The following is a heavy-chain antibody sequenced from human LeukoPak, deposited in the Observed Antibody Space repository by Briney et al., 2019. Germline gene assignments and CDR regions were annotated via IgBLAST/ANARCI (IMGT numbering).Heavy chain of an antibody. Sequence: PSETLSLTCTVSGGSISSGDYYWSWIRQPPGKGLEWIGYIYYSGSTYYNPSLKSRVTISVDTSKNQFSLKLSSVTAADTAVYYCARDSPYYDSSGYYLDYWGQGTLVTVSS. CDR3: ARDSPYYDSSGYYLDY. J-gene: IGHJ4*02. CDR1: GGSISSGDYY. D-gene: IGHD3-22*01. CDR2: IYYSGST. V-gene: IGHV4-30-4*02.